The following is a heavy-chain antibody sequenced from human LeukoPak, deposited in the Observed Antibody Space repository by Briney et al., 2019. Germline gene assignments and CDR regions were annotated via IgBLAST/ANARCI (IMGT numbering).Heavy chain of an antibody. CDR2: ISGSGGST. J-gene: IGHJ4*02. CDR1: GFTFSSYA. V-gene: IGHV3-23*01. CDR3: AKERLWESPTYYFAY. D-gene: IGHD2/OR15-2a*01. Sequence: GSLRLSCAASGFTFSSYAMSWVRQAPGKGLEGVSAISGSGGSTYYADSVKGRFTIPRGNYKKTLYLQMNSLRAEDTEVYYCAKERLWESPTYYFAYWGQGTLVTVYS.